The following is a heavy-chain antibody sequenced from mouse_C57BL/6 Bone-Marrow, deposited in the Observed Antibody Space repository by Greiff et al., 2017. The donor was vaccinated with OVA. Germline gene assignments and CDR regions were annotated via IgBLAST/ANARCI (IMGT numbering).Heavy chain of an antibody. CDR1: GFTFSSYG. V-gene: IGHV5-6*02. CDR3: ARQGRAEDY. J-gene: IGHJ2*01. Sequence: DVMLVESGGDLVKPGGSLKLSCAASGFTFSSYGMSWVRQTPDKRLEWVATISSGGSYTYYPDSVKGRFTISRDNAKNTLYLQMSSLKSEDTAMYYCARQGRAEDYWGQGTTLTVSS. CDR2: ISSGGSYT.